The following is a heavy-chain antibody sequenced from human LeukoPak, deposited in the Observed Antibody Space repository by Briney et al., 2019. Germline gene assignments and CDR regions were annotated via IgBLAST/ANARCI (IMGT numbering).Heavy chain of an antibody. J-gene: IGHJ4*02. CDR1: GGSTSSSYY. V-gene: IGHV4-39*07. CDR3: ARETGRGPAHS. D-gene: IGHD5-12*01. Sequence: NASETLSLTCTVSGGSTSSSYYWAWIRQSPGKGLEWIGSVYSSGTTYYNPSLESRVTISVDTSNNHFSLNLRSVSAADTAVYYCARETGRGPAHSWGQGTLVTVSS. CDR2: VYSSGTT.